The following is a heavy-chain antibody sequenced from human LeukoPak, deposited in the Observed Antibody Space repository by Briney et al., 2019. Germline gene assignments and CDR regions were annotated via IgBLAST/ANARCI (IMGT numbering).Heavy chain of an antibody. Sequence: GGSLALACAASGCTFSRYAMCLVRQAPGKGMEWVSGIFGSGGSTHYADSVKGRFTISRDNSKNTVYLQMNSLRAEDTAVYYCAKTTTGYSSGRSPGWPVDYWGQGTLVAVSS. D-gene: IGHD6-19*01. CDR2: IFGSGGST. CDR1: GCTFSRYA. V-gene: IGHV3-23*01. CDR3: AKTTTGYSSGRSPGWPVDY. J-gene: IGHJ4*02.